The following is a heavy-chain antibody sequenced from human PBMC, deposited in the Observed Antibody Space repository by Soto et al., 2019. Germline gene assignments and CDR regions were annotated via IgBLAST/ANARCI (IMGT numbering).Heavy chain of an antibody. CDR1: GYTFTSYY. J-gene: IGHJ6*02. CDR2: INPSGGST. D-gene: IGHD3-3*01. CDR3: ARKNVLRFPEWDRSLYYGMDV. Sequence: ASVKVSCKASGYTFTSYYMHWVRQAPGQGLEWMGIINPSGGSTSYAQKFQGRVTMTRDTSTSTVYMELSSLRSEDTAVYYCARKNVLRFPEWDRSLYYGMDVWGHGITVTVSS. V-gene: IGHV1-46*01.